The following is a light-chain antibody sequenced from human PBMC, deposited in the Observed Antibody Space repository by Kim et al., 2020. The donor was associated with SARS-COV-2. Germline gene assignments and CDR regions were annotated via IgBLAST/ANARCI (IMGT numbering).Light chain of an antibody. V-gene: IGKV4-1*01. CDR3: QQCYSSPAT. CDR2: WAS. J-gene: IGKJ2*01. Sequence: TINGRSVQSVVDGSNNKDYLVWYQHKPGQPPKLLLYWASTRVSGVPDRFSGSGSGTDFTLTITNLQAEDVAVYYCQQCYSSPATFGQGTKVDIK. CDR1: QSVVDGSNNKDY.